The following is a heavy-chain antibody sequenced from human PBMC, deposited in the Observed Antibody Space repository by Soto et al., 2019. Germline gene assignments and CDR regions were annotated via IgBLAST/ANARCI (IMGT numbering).Heavy chain of an antibody. CDR3: AKATATSGGAFEI. CDR1: GFICSSYD. J-gene: IGHJ3*02. V-gene: IGHV3-23*01. CDR2: ILVGGST. Sequence: GGSLRLSCAVSGFICSSYDMSWVRQAPGKGLEWVSTILVGGSTHYEDSVKGRFTISRDTSKNTVYLQMNSLTAGDTAFYYCAKATATSGGAFEIYGEGTMVTVSS. D-gene: IGHD1-1*01.